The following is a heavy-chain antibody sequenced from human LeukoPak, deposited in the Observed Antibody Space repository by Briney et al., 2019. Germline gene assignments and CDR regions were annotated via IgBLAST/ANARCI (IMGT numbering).Heavy chain of an antibody. D-gene: IGHD3-10*01. CDR3: ARGMFRKIYYHGMDV. Sequence: GSLRLSCAASGFTFDDHSMHWVRQGPGKGLEWVSLITWDGETYYADSVKGRVTIFRDNSKDSLYLQMNSLRTEDAALYYCARGMFRKIYYHGMDVWGQGTTVTVSS. V-gene: IGHV3-43*01. CDR1: GFTFDDHS. J-gene: IGHJ6*02. CDR2: ITWDGET.